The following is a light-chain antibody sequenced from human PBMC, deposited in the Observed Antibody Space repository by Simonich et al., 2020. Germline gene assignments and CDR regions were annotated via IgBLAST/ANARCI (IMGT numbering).Light chain of an antibody. Sequence: DIVMTQSPDSLAVSLGERATINCKSSQCVLYSSNNKNYLAWYQQKPGQPPKLLIYWASTRESGVPDRFSGSGSGTYFTLTISSLQAEDVAVYYCQQYYSTPRTFGQGTKVEIK. CDR2: WAS. CDR3: QQYYSTPRT. J-gene: IGKJ1*01. V-gene: IGKV4-1*01. CDR1: QCVLYSSNNKNY.